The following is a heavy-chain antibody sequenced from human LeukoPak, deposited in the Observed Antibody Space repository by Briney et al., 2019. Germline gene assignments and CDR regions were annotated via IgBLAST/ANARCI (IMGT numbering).Heavy chain of an antibody. Sequence: PSETLALTGAVSGGAYSDYYWSWIRQPPGKGLEWIAEINHSGSTNYNPSLMARVSISVDTSKNQFSLKLSSVTAADTAVYYCARGRRGYSSSPIDYWGQGTLVTVSS. CDR2: INHSGST. J-gene: IGHJ4*02. V-gene: IGHV4-34*01. D-gene: IGHD6-13*01. CDR1: GGAYSDYY. CDR3: ARGRRGYSSSPIDY.